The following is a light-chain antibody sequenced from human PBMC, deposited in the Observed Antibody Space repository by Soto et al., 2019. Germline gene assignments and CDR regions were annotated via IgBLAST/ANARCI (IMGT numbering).Light chain of an antibody. V-gene: IGLV2-14*01. CDR2: DVS. CDR1: SSDVGGYNY. CDR3: SSYTSSSTPSYV. Sequence: QSALTQPASVSGSPGQSITISCTGTSSDVGGYNYVYWYQQQPGKAPKLMIYDVSTRPSGVSNRFSGSKSGNTASLTISGLQAEDEADYYCSSYTSSSTPSYVFGTGTKLTVL. J-gene: IGLJ1*01.